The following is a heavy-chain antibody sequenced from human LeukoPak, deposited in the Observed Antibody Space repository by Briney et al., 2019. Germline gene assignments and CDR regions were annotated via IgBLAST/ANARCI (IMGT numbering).Heavy chain of an antibody. Sequence: SETLSLTCIVSGGSISSSSYYWGWIRQPPGKGLEWIGTIYYNGSTYYSPSLKSRVTISLDTSKNQFSLRLSSVTAADTAVYYCAMYYYDERDYWGQGTPVTVSS. CDR3: AMYYYDERDY. CDR1: GGSISSSSYY. V-gene: IGHV4-39*07. J-gene: IGHJ4*02. CDR2: IYYNGST. D-gene: IGHD3-22*01.